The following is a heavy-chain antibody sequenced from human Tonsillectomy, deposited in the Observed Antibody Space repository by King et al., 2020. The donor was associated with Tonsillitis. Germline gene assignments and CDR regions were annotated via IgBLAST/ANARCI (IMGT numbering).Heavy chain of an antibody. D-gene: IGHD6-19*01. CDR1: GFTFSSYS. Sequence: VQLVESGGGLVRPGGSLRLSCAASGFTFSSYSMNWVRQAPGKGLEWVSSTDSISTNIYYADSVKGRFTISRDNAKNSLYLQMNSLRAEDTAVYYCARATLVEGIAVSGTSYWGRGTLVTVSS. V-gene: IGHV3-21*01. CDR3: ARATLVEGIAVSGTSY. J-gene: IGHJ4*02. CDR2: TDSISTNI.